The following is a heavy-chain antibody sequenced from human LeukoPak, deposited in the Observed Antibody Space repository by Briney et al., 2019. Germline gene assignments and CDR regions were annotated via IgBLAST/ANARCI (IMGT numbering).Heavy chain of an antibody. Sequence: DPGGSLRLSCAASGFTFSSYWMSWVRQAPGKGLEWVANINQDGSEKYYVDSVKGRFTISRDNTKNLVYLQMNSLRAEDTAVYFCARNPYDISIGFYNKPGGFDYWGQGTVVTVSS. CDR3: ARNPYDISIGFYNKPGGFDY. CDR1: GFTFSSYW. V-gene: IGHV3-7*01. J-gene: IGHJ4*02. D-gene: IGHD3-9*01. CDR2: INQDGSEK.